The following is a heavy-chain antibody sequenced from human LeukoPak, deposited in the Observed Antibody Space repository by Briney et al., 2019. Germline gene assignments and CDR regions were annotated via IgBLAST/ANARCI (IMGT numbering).Heavy chain of an antibody. CDR3: GRDLYSSSSGGDY. CDR1: GYTFTNYD. J-gene: IGHJ4*02. CDR2: ISTYNGDT. V-gene: IGHV1-18*01. D-gene: IGHD6-6*01. Sequence: ASVKVSCKAPGYTFTNYDISWVRQAPGQGLEWMGWISTYNGDTNYAQRLQGRVSMTTDTSTSTAYMELGNLTSDDTAVYYCGRDLYSSSSGGDYWGQGTLVTVSS.